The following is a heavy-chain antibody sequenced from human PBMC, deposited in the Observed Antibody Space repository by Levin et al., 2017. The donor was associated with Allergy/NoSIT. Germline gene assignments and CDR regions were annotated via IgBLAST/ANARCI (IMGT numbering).Heavy chain of an antibody. CDR3: ARDKPGYSSGWWVTPKAAFDI. CDR1: GGSISSSNW. J-gene: IGHJ3*02. D-gene: IGHD6-19*01. CDR2: IYHSGST. V-gene: IGHV4-4*02. Sequence: RSQTLSLTCAVSGGSISSSNWWSWVRQPPGKGLEWIGEIYHSGSTNYNPSLKSRVTISVDKSKNQFSLKLSSVTAADTAVYYCARDKPGYSSGWWVTPKAAFDIWGQGTMVTVSS.